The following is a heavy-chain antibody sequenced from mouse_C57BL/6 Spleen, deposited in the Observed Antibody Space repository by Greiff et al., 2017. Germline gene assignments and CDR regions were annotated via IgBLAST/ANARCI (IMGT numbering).Heavy chain of an antibody. CDR2: TGPGSGST. Sequence: VQLQQSGAELVKPGASVKISCTASGYTFTDYYINWVKQRPGQGLEWIGKTGPGSGSTYYNEKFKGKATLTADKSSSTAYMQLSSLTSEDSAVYFCAREGFGLLFDYWGQGTTLTVSS. D-gene: IGHD3-3*01. J-gene: IGHJ2*01. CDR3: AREGFGLLFDY. CDR1: GYTFTDYY. V-gene: IGHV1-77*01.